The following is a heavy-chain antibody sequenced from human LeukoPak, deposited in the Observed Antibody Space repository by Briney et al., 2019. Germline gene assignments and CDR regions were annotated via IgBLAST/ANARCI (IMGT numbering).Heavy chain of an antibody. V-gene: IGHV3-7*01. CDR3: VRDGRSGWHFDY. D-gene: IGHD6-19*01. J-gene: IGHJ4*02. CDR2: IKQDGSEK. Sequence: PGGSLRLSCAASGFTFGSYWMSWVRQAPGKGLEWVANIKQDGSEKYYVDSVKGRFTNSRDNVENSMFLQMNSLRAEDTAVYYCVRDGRSGWHFDYWGQGALVTVSS. CDR1: GFTFGSYW.